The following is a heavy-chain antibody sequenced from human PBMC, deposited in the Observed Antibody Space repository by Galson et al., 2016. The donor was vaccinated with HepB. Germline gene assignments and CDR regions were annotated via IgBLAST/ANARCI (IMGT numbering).Heavy chain of an antibody. CDR3: AKDLRDGTYYLDY. CDR2: ISGSGAAT. CDR1: GFSFSTCA. V-gene: IGHV3-23*01. Sequence: SLRLSCAASGFSFSTCAMTWVRQAPGKGLEWVAAISGSGAATYYADSVQGRFSISRDNAKNTLDLQMSSLGVDDTAVYLCAKDLRDGTYYLDYWGQGTLVTVTA. D-gene: IGHD5-24*01. J-gene: IGHJ4*02.